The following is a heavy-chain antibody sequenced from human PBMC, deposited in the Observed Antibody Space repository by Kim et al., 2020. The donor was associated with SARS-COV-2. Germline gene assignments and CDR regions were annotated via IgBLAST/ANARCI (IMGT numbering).Heavy chain of an antibody. Sequence: GSLRLSCAASGFAFSTSDMHWVRQATGKGLEWVSAIDTAGGTYYPDSLKGRFTISRENAKDSLYLQLNSLRAEDTAVYYCARQNPTYNYYYGMDIWGQGTTVTVSS. CDR3: ARQNPTYNYYYGMDI. J-gene: IGHJ6*02. V-gene: IGHV3-13*01. CDR2: IDTAGGT. CDR1: GFAFSTSD.